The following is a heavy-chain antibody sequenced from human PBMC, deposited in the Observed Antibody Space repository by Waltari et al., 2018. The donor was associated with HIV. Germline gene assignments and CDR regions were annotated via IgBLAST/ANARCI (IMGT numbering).Heavy chain of an antibody. CDR1: GYTLTELS. CDR2: FDPEDDET. D-gene: IGHD1-26*01. Sequence: QVQLIQSGAEVKKPGASVKVSCKVFGYTLTELSMHWLRQAPGKGLEWMGGFDPEDDETIYAQKFQGRVTMTEDTSTDSAYMELSSLTSEDTAVYYCATGGGTTSIQLYDLDVWGQGTTVTVSS. CDR3: ATGGGTTSIQLYDLDV. V-gene: IGHV1-24*01. J-gene: IGHJ6*02.